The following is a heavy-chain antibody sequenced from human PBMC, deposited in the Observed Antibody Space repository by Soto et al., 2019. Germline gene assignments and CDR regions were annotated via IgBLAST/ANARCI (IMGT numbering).Heavy chain of an antibody. V-gene: IGHV1-46*01. CDR2: INPSGGST. Sequence: ASVKVSCKASGYTFTSYYMHWVRQAPGQGLEWMGIINPSGGSTSYAQKFQGRVTMTRDTSTSTVYMELSSLRSEDTAVYYCAREHVVVTAITAFDYCGQGSLVTVSS. J-gene: IGHJ4*02. CDR3: AREHVVVTAITAFDY. D-gene: IGHD2-21*02. CDR1: GYTFTSYY.